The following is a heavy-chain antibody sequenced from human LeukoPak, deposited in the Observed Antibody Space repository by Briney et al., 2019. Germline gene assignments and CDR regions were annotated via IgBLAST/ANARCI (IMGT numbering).Heavy chain of an antibody. CDR2: ISSSGSTI. Sequence: PGGSLRLSCAASGFTFSSYGMHWVRQAPGKGLEWVSYISSSGSTIYYADSVKGRFTISRDNAKNSLYLQMNSLRAEDTAVYYCARASTYYDFWSGYYRGVGLDYWGQGTLVTVSS. CDR1: GFTFSSYG. D-gene: IGHD3-3*01. V-gene: IGHV3-48*04. J-gene: IGHJ4*02. CDR3: ARASTYYDFWSGYYRGVGLDY.